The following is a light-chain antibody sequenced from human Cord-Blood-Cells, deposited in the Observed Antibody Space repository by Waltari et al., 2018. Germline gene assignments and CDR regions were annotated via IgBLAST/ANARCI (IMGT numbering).Light chain of an antibody. CDR3: QSYDSSLSGWV. CDR2: GNS. J-gene: IGLJ3*02. CDR1: SSNTGAGYV. V-gene: IGLV1-40*01. Sequence: QSVLTQPPSVSGAPGQRVTISCTGSSSNTGAGYVVHWYQQLPGTAPKLLIYGNSNRPSGVPDRFSGSKSGPSASLAITGLQAEDEADYYCQSYDSSLSGWVFGGGTKLTVL.